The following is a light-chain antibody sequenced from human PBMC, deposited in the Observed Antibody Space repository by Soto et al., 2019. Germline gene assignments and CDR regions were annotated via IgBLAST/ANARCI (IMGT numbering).Light chain of an antibody. J-gene: IGKJ2*01. Sequence: EIVLTQSPGTLSLSPGERATLSCRASQSVNRRDLAWYRQKPGQAPSLLIYGASNRATGIPDRFSGSGSGPDFTLTISRLEPEDFAVYYCLRYGDSPPAYTFGQGTKLEIK. CDR1: QSVNRRD. CDR3: LRYGDSPPAYT. CDR2: GAS. V-gene: IGKV3-20*01.